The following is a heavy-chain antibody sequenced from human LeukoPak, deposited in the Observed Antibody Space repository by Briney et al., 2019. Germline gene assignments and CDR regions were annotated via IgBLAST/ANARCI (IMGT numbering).Heavy chain of an antibody. J-gene: IGHJ5*02. CDR2: MNPNSGNT. Sequence: ASVKVSCKASGYTFTSYDINWVRQATGQGLEWMGWMNPNSGNTGYAQKFQGRVTITRNTSISTAYMELSSLRSEDTAVYYCARELGPGDGYNYWFDPWGQGTLVTVSS. CDR3: ARELGPGDGYNYWFDP. CDR1: GYTFTSYD. V-gene: IGHV1-8*03. D-gene: IGHD5-24*01.